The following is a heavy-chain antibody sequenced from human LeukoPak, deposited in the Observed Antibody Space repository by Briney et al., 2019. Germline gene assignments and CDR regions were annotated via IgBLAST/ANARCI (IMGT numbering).Heavy chain of an antibody. CDR1: GFTFSNAW. Sequence: SGGSLRLSCAASGFTFSNAWMSWVRQAPGKGLEWVGRIKNKAVGGTTDYAAPVKGSFTISRDDSKNTLYLQMNSLKTEDTAVYYCATVAVIAVGGFDYWGQGTLVTVSS. D-gene: IGHD6-19*01. J-gene: IGHJ4*02. CDR3: ATVAVIAVGGFDY. CDR2: IKNKAVGGTT. V-gene: IGHV3-15*01.